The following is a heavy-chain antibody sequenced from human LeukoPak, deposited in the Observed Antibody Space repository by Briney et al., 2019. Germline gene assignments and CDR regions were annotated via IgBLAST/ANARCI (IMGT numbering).Heavy chain of an antibody. CDR3: ARPLGWYDY. Sequence: GGSLRLSCVASGFTISDYWMHWVRQGPGKGLVWVSRISSDGSSTSYADSMKGRFTISRDNAKNTLYLQMSSLRAEDTAVYYCARPLGWYDYWGQGTLVTVSS. D-gene: IGHD6-19*01. CDR2: ISSDGSST. J-gene: IGHJ4*02. CDR1: GFTISDYW. V-gene: IGHV3-74*01.